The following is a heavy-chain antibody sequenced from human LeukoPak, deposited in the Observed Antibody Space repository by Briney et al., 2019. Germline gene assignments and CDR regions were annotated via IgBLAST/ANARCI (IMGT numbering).Heavy chain of an antibody. CDR3: AKLGSWWLRFGVDS. D-gene: IGHD5-12*01. CDR1: GFTFSSYA. CDR2: ITGSGGST. V-gene: IGHV3-23*01. J-gene: IGHJ4*02. Sequence: PGGSLRLSCAASGFTFSSYAMNRVRQAPGKGLEWVSAITGSGGSTYYADSVKGRFTISRDNSKNTLYLQMNSLGADDTAVYYCAKLGSWWLRFGVDSWGQGTLVTVSS.